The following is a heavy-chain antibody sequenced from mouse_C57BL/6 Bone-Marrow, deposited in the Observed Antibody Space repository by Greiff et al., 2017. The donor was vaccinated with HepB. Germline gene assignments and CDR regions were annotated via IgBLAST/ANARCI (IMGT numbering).Heavy chain of an antibody. CDR3: ARVQLRPYYFDY. CDR1: GYTFTDHT. D-gene: IGHD3-2*02. CDR2: IYPRDGST. J-gene: IGHJ2*01. Sequence: VKLVESDAELVKPGASVKISCKVSGYTFTDHTIHWMKQRPEQGLEWIGYIYPRDGSTKYNEKFKGKATLTADKSSSTAYMQLNSLTSEDSAVYFCARVQLRPYYFDYWGQGTTLTVSS. V-gene: IGHV1-78*01.